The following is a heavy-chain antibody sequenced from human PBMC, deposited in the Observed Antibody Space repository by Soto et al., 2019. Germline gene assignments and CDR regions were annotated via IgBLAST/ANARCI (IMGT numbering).Heavy chain of an antibody. J-gene: IGHJ4*02. CDR2: IYHSGST. Sequence: TLALTCAVSGGCIRSGGDSCNWIRQPPGKGLEWIGYIYHSGSTYYNPSLKSRVTISVDRSKNQFSLKLSSVTAADTAVYYCARGMTTVTTFDYWGQGTLVTVSS. V-gene: IGHV4-30-2*01. D-gene: IGHD4-17*01. CDR3: ARGMTTVTTFDY. CDR1: GGCIRSGGDS.